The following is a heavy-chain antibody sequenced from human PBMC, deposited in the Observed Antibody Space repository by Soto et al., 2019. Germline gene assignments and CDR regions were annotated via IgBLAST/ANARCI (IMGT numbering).Heavy chain of an antibody. V-gene: IGHV3-23*01. CDR1: GFTFRNYA. Sequence: PGGSLRLSCAASGFTFRNYAMSWVRQAPGKGLEWVSIISSSGDGTSYADSVKGRFTISRDNSKNTLRLQMNSLRAEDTAVYYCAKDRSGVLHVLDYWSQGTLVTVSS. CDR3: AKDRSGVLHVLDY. J-gene: IGHJ4*02. CDR2: ISSSGDGT. D-gene: IGHD3-10*01.